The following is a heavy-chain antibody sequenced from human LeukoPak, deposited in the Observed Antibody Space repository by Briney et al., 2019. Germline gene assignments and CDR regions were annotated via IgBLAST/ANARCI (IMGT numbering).Heavy chain of an antibody. D-gene: IGHD3-22*01. CDR3: ARGSTYYDSSGYYHFEY. CDR1: GGTFSSYA. CDR2: IIPIFGTA. Sequence: SVKVSCKASGGTFSSYAISWVRQAPGQGLEWMGGIIPIFGTANHAQKFQGRVTITTDESTSTAYMELSSLRSEDTAVYYCARGSTYYDSSGYYHFEYWGQGTLVTVSS. J-gene: IGHJ4*02. V-gene: IGHV1-69*05.